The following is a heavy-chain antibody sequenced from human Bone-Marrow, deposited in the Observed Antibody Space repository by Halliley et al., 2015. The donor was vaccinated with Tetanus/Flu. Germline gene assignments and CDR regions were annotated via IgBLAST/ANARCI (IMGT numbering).Heavy chain of an antibody. D-gene: IGHD5-18*01. V-gene: IGHV3-23*01. Sequence: GLVLVSKMGGDGRTLYGDSGRGRFSISRDKSKNILYLQMNSLIAEDTAIYVCAKDLHNYGHDSRGQGTLVTVSS. CDR2: MGGDGRT. CDR3: AKDLHNYGHDS. J-gene: IGHJ4*02.